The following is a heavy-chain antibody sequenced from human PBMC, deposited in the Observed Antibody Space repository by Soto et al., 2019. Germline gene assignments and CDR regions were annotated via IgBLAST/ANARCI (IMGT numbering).Heavy chain of an antibody. D-gene: IGHD3-22*01. Sequence: EVQLLESGGGLVQPGGSLRLSCAASGFTFSSYAMSWVRQAPGKGLEWVSAISGSGSSTYYADSVKGRFTISRDNSKNTLYLQMTSLRAGDTAVYYCAKGSQYYYDTSGYLYYFAYWGQGTLVTVSS. V-gene: IGHV3-23*01. CDR3: AKGSQYYYDTSGYLYYFAY. CDR2: ISGSGSST. CDR1: GFTFSSYA. J-gene: IGHJ4*02.